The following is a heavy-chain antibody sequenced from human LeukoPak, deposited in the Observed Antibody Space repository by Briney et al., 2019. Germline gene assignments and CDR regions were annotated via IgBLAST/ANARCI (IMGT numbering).Heavy chain of an antibody. CDR1: GGSISSYY. CDR3: ARLGSASGAQKTYYDYVWGSYRRVNDAFDI. CDR2: IYYSGST. Sequence: PSETLSLTCTVSGGSISSYYWSWIRQPPGKGLEGIGYIYYSGSTNYNPSLKSRVTISGDTSKNQLSLQLSSVTSADTAVYYCARLGSASGAQKTYYDYVWGSYRRVNDAFDIWGQGTMVTVSS. D-gene: IGHD3-16*02. J-gene: IGHJ3*02. V-gene: IGHV4-59*08.